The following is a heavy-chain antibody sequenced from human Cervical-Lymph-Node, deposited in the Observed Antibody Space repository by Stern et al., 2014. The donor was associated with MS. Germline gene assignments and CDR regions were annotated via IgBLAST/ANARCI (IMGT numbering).Heavy chain of an antibody. D-gene: IGHD1-26*01. V-gene: IGHV1-69*06. CDR1: GDTFSSYA. CDR3: ARGGGLVGYFDY. J-gene: IGHJ4*02. Sequence: VQLVQSGAEVKKPGSSVKVSCKASGDTFSSYAINWGRQVPGQGLEWLGGITPVFGTTNYAQKFQGRVTITADKSTNTAYMELMTLRSEDTAVYYCARGGGLVGYFDYWGQGTLVSVSS. CDR2: ITPVFGTT.